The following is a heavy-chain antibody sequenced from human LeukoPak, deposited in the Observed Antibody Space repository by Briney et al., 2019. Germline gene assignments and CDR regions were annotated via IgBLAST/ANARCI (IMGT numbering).Heavy chain of an antibody. J-gene: IGHJ3*02. CDR1: GYTFTDYY. D-gene: IGHD3-22*01. Sequence: VASVKVSCKASGYTFTDYYIHWVRQAPGQGLEWMGWINPNSDDTNFAQNFQGRVTMTRDTSISTAYMELSSLRSDDTAVYYCARVTVVRAFGIWGQGTMATVSS. CDR2: INPNSDDT. CDR3: ARVTVVRAFGI. V-gene: IGHV1-2*02.